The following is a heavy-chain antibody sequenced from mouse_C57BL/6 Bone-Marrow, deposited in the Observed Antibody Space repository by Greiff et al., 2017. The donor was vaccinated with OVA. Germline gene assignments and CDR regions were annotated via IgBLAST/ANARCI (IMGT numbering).Heavy chain of an antibody. CDR1: GFTFSDYG. Sequence: EVQLVESGGGLVKPGGSLKLSCAASGFTFSDYGMHWVRQAPEKGLEWVAYISSGSSTIYYADTVKGRFTISRDNAKNTMFLQMTSLRSEDTAMYYCARSITTVVQYYAMDYWGQGTSVTVSS. CDR3: ARSITTVVQYYAMDY. D-gene: IGHD1-1*01. CDR2: ISSGSSTI. V-gene: IGHV5-17*01. J-gene: IGHJ4*01.